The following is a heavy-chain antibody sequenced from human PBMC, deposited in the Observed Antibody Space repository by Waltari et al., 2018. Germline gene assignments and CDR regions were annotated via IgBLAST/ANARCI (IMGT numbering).Heavy chain of an antibody. CDR3: ARSPVATPGSWFDP. CDR1: GVTVSSHS. D-gene: IGHD1-1*01. V-gene: IGHV1-69*04. CDR2: IIPILNIS. Sequence: QVHLVQSGAAVKKPGSSVKVSCKASGVTVSSHSCSWVRQAPGQGPEWLGRIIPILNISDYAQKFQGRVTFTADKSTNTAYMDLTSLRSEDTAIYYCARSPVATPGSWFDPWGQGTLITVSS. J-gene: IGHJ5*02.